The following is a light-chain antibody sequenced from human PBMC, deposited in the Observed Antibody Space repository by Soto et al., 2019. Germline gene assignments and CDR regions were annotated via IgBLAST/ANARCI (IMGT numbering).Light chain of an antibody. CDR1: KNDIGVYDF. J-gene: IGLJ1*01. V-gene: IGLV2-8*01. CDR2: EVV. Sequence: QTVLTQPPSASGSPGQSVTISCAGTKNDIGVYDFVSWYQHHPGKAPRLIIYEVVQRPSGVPDRFSGSKSGNAASLTVSGLQAADEADYFCKSYARSNTYVLARGTKVTVL. CDR3: KSYARSNTYV.